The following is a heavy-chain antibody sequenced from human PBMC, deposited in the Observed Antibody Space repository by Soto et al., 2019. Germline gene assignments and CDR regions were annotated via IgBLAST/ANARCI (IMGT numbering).Heavy chain of an antibody. D-gene: IGHD3-3*01. CDR2: IKSKTDGGTT. CDR3: TTDEALRFLEWLPRDYGMDV. CDR1: GFTFSNAW. Sequence: GGSLRLSCAASGFTFSNAWMNWVRQAPGKGLEWVGRIKSKTDGGTTDYAAPVKGRFTISRDDSKNTLYLQMNSLKTEDTAVYYCTTDEALRFLEWLPRDYGMDVWGQGTTVTVSS. J-gene: IGHJ6*02. V-gene: IGHV3-15*07.